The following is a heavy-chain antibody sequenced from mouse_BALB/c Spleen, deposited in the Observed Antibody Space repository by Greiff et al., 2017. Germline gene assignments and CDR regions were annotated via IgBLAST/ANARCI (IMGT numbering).Heavy chain of an antibody. J-gene: IGHJ4*01. V-gene: IGHV3-6*02. CDR1: GYSITSGYY. CDR2: ISYDGSN. CDR3: AREWGNYAMED. Sequence: EVQLVESGPGLVKPSQSLSLTCSVTGYSITSGYYWNWIRQFPGNKLEWMGYISYDGSNNYNPSLKNRISITRDTSKNQFFLKLNSVTTEDTATYNCAREWGNYAMEDWGQGTSVTVSS.